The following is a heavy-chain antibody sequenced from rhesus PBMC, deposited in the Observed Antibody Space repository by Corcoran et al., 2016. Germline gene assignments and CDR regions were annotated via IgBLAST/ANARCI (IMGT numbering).Heavy chain of an antibody. J-gene: IGHJ4*01. CDR1: GCSISSSYW. D-gene: IGHD6-31*01. CDR3: ARDYSSGWDY. CDR2: ISGSSGHT. Sequence: QVQLQESGPGLVQPSATLSLTCAVSGCSISSSYWWTCIRPPPGKGLEWIGFISGSSGHTYYNPSLKSRVPISTDTSKNQFSLKLRSVTAADTAVYYCARDYSSGWDYWGQGVLVTVSS. V-gene: IGHV4-65*01.